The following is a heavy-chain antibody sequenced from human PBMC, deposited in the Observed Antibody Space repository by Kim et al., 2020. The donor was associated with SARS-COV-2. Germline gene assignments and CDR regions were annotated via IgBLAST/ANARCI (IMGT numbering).Heavy chain of an antibody. V-gene: IGHV3-53*01. CDR2: IYSGGST. J-gene: IGHJ4*02. D-gene: IGHD3-22*01. CDR1: GFTVNNNY. Sequence: GGSLRLSCAASGFTVNNNYMSWVRQPPGKGLEWVSVIYSGGSTYYADSVKGRFTISRDNSKNTLYLQMNSLRAEDTAVYYCAREAHSGYYFDYWGQGTLVTVSS. CDR3: AREAHSGYYFDY.